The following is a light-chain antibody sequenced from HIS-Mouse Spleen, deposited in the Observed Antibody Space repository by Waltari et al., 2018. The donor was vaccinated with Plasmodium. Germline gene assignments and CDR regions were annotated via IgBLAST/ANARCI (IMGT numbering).Light chain of an antibody. J-gene: IGKJ3*01. CDR3: QQYNNWSFT. Sequence: EIVMTQSPATLSVSPGERATLSCRARQSVSSNVAWYQQKPGQVPRRLIYGASTSATGIPARFSRSVSATVFTLTISSLQSEDFAVYYCQQYNNWSFTFGPGTKVDIK. CDR1: QSVSSN. V-gene: IGKV3-15*01. CDR2: GAS.